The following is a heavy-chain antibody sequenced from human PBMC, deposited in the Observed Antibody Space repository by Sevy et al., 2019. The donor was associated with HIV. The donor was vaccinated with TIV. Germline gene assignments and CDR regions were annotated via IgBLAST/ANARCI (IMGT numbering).Heavy chain of an antibody. J-gene: IGHJ4*02. CDR1: GFTFSNYS. CDR3: AREGCTKPHDY. CDR2: LFFGCGEI. D-gene: IGHD2-8*01. V-gene: IGHV3-23*01. Sequence: GGSLRLSCAASGFTFSNYSMSWVRQPPGKGLEWVSTLFFGCGEINYEDSVKGRFTISRDNSKSSVYLQMNNLRPEDTAGYYCAREGCTKPHDYWGQGTLVTVSS.